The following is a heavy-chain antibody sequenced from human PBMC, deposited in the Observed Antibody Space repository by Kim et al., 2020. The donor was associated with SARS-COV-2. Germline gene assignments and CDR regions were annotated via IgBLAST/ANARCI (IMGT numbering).Heavy chain of an antibody. CDR2: ISSNGGST. CDR3: VKEDRKYYDIYGWFDP. D-gene: IGHD3-9*01. CDR1: GFTFSSYA. J-gene: IGHJ5*02. Sequence: GGSLRLSCSASGFTFSSYAMHWVRQAPGKGLEYVSAISSNGGSTYYADSVKGRFTISRDNSKNTLYLQMSSLRAEDTAVYYCVKEDRKYYDIYGWFDPWGQGTLVTVSS. V-gene: IGHV3-64D*06.